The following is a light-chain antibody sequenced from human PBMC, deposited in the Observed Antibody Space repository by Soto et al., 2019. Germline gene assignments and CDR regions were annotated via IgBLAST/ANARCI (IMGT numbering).Light chain of an antibody. CDR3: QQRSNWAWT. Sequence: EIVLTQSPATLSLSPGERATLSCRASQSVSSYLAWYQQKPGQAPRLLIYDVSKRATGIPARFSGSGSGTDFTLIIRRLEPEDFAVYYCQQRSNWAWTFGQGNKVEL. CDR1: QSVSSY. V-gene: IGKV3-11*01. CDR2: DVS. J-gene: IGKJ1*01.